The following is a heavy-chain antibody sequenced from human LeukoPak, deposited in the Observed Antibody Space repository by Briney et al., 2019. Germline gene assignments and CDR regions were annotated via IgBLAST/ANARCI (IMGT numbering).Heavy chain of an antibody. CDR3: ARLTARFYDF. D-gene: IGHD3-3*01. V-gene: IGHV4-61*02. CDR1: GVSISSGSYY. J-gene: IGHJ4*02. Sequence: SETLSLTCTVSGVSISSGSYYWSWIRQPAGKGLEWIGRIYTSGSTNYNPSLKSRVTISVDTSKNQSSLKLSSVTAADTAVYYCARLTARFYDFWSQGTLVTVSS. CDR2: IYTSGST.